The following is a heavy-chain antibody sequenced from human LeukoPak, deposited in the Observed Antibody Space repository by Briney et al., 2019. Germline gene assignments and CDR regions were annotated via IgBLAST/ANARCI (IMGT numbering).Heavy chain of an antibody. J-gene: IGHJ4*02. D-gene: IGHD1-14*01. CDR3: AKAHDVVTVSGIDY. Sequence: PGGSLRLSCAASGFTFSSYGMHWVRQAPGKGLEWVAFIRYDGSNKYYADSVKGRFTISRDNSKNTLYLQMNSLRAEDTAVYYCAKAHDVVTVSGIDYWGQGTLVTVSS. CDR1: GFTFSSYG. CDR2: IRYDGSNK. V-gene: IGHV3-30*02.